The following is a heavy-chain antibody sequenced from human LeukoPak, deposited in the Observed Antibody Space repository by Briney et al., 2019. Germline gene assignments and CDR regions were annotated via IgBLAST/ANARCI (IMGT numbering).Heavy chain of an antibody. Sequence: PGGSLRLSCVASGFTFTNYGMNWVRQAPGKGLEWVSGIVGSGVTTYYADSVKGRFTISRENSKNTRYMQINRLRAEDTAIYYCARDERWIQFNYWGQGALVTVSS. CDR1: GFTFTNYG. CDR2: IVGSGVTT. D-gene: IGHD5-18*01. CDR3: ARDERWIQFNY. J-gene: IGHJ4*02. V-gene: IGHV3-23*01.